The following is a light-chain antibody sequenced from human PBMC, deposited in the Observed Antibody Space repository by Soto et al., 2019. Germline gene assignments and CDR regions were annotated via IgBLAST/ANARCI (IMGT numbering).Light chain of an antibody. CDR2: EVS. V-gene: IGLV2-14*01. Sequence: QSALTQPASVSGSPGQSITISCTGTSSDVGGYNYVSWYQHHPGKAPKLLIYEVSNRPSGVSNRFSGSKSGSTASLTISGIQAEDEAGYFCSSYTTSGTVVFGGGTKLTVL. J-gene: IGLJ2*01. CDR1: SSDVGGYNY. CDR3: SSYTTSGTVV.